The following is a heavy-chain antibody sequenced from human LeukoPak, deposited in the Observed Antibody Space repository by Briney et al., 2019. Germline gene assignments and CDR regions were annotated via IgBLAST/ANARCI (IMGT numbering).Heavy chain of an antibody. D-gene: IGHD3-22*01. CDR2: ISAYNGNT. J-gene: IGHJ4*02. V-gene: IGHV1-18*01. Sequence: GASVKVSCKASGYTITNYGISWVRQAPGQGLEWMGWISAYNGNTNYAQNFQGRVTMTTDTSTSTAYMELRSLRSDDTAIYYCARDYRSSGYPDLDYWGQGSLVTVSS. CDR1: GYTITNYG. CDR3: ARDYRSSGYPDLDY.